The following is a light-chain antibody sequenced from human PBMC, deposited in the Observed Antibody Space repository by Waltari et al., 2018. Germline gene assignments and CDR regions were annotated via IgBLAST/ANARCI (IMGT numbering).Light chain of an antibody. Sequence: QSALTQPRSVSGSPGQSVTVSCSGTSGDVGAYDSVSWYQQYPGKAPKVVIYDVTNRPSGIPVRFPGSKSGNTASLTISGLQADDEADYYCCSYAGSYTYVFGSGTKVTVL. CDR1: SGDVGAYDS. CDR2: DVT. V-gene: IGLV2-11*01. J-gene: IGLJ1*01. CDR3: CSYAGSYTYV.